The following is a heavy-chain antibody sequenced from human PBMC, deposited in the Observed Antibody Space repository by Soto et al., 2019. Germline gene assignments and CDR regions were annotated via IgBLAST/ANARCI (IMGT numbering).Heavy chain of an antibody. D-gene: IGHD6-25*01. J-gene: IGHJ4*02. CDR1: GFTFGNFL. V-gene: IGHV3-7*01. Sequence: EVQLVESGGGLVQPGGSLRLSVEAPGFTFGNFLLSWVGKAPGKGRGWVANIKKDGSEKYYVASVNGRFTISRDNAKNSLYLQMNSLRADDTAVYYCAREKRANGYFDYWGQGTLVTVSS. CDR2: IKKDGSEK. CDR3: AREKRANGYFDY.